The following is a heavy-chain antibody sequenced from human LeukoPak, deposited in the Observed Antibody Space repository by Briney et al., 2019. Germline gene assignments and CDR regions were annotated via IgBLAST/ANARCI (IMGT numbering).Heavy chain of an antibody. CDR1: GFXXSXXA. D-gene: IGHD5-12*01. Sequence: PGGSLRLSCAASGFXXSXXAXXWVXXXPGKXXXXVXVISYDGSDKYFADSVKGRFTISRDNSKNTLYLQMNSLRADDTAVXYCARGLSGYDYSDYWGQGTLVTVSS. CDR2: ISYDGSDK. CDR3: ARGLSGYDYSDY. V-gene: IGHV3-30-3*01. J-gene: IGHJ4*02.